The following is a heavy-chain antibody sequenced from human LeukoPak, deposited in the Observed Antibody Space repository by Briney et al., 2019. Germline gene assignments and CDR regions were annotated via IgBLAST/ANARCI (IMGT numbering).Heavy chain of an antibody. CDR2: ISYDGSNK. J-gene: IGHJ4*02. D-gene: IGHD6-6*01. CDR1: GFTFSSYG. CDR3: VQGGNMAARVPVGLDQ. V-gene: IGHV3-30*03. Sequence: GGSLRLSCAASGFTFSSYGMHWVRQAPGKGLEWVAVISYDGSNKYYADSVKGRFTISRDNSKNTLYLQMNSLRAEDTAVYYCVQGGNMAARVPVGLDQWGRGTLVTVSS.